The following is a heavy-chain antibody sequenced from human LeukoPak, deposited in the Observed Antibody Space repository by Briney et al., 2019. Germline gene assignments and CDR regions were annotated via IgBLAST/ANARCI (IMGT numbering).Heavy chain of an antibody. J-gene: IGHJ6*02. CDR2: ISYDGSNE. Sequence: GGSLRLSCAASGFTFSSYAMSWVRQAPGKGLEWLAVISYDGSNEHYADSVKGRLTISRDNSKNTLYLQMNSLRGDDTAVYYCASEVNYYYGMDVWGQGTAVTVSS. V-gene: IGHV3-30-3*01. CDR1: GFTFSSYA. CDR3: ASEVNYYYGMDV.